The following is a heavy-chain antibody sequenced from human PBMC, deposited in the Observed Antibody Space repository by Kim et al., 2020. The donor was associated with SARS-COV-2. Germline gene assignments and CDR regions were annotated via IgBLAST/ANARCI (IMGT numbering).Heavy chain of an antibody. V-gene: IGHV5-51*01. J-gene: IGHJ6*02. D-gene: IGHD1-26*01. Sequence: GESLKISCKGSGYSFTSYWIGWVRQMPGKGLEWMGIIYPGDSDTRYSPSFQGQVTISADKSISTAYLQWSSLKASDTAMYYCARHDGGGSYLRSGSLLDVWGQGTTVTVSS. CDR3: ARHDGGGSYLRSGSLLDV. CDR2: IYPGDSDT. CDR1: GYSFTSYW.